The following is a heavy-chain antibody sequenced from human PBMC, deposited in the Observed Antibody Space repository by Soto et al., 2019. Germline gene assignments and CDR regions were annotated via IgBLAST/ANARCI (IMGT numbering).Heavy chain of an antibody. CDR1: GGSFGKSS. D-gene: IGHD3-3*01. Sequence: SVKVSCKASGGSFGKSSINWVRQTPGQGLEWLGGFIPVYRTLNYAQKFQSRVTITADESTGTAYMTLSSLASDDTAVYYCATGVIWIGYFTVDSWGQGTRVTVSS. J-gene: IGHJ4*02. CDR2: FIPVYRTL. CDR3: ATGVIWIGYFTVDS. V-gene: IGHV1-69*13.